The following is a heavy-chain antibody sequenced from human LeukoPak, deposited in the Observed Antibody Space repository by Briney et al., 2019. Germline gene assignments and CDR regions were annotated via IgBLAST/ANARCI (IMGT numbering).Heavy chain of an antibody. CDR1: GFTFSNYW. V-gene: IGHV3-7*01. J-gene: IGHJ4*02. D-gene: IGHD3-22*01. CDR3: ARSASYYDSSGYWYYFDY. CDR2: IKQDGSEK. Sequence: PGGSLRLSCAASGFTFSNYWMSRVRQAPGKGLEWVAHIKQDGSEKYYVDSVKGRFTISRDNAESSLYLQMNSLRAEDTAVYYCARSASYYDSSGYWYYFDYWGQGTLVTVSS.